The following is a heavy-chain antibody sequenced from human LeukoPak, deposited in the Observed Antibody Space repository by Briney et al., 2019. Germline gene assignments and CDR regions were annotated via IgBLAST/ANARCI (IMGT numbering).Heavy chain of an antibody. V-gene: IGHV4-30-4*08. CDR1: GGSISRGDYY. CDR2: IYYSGST. J-gene: IGHJ4*02. Sequence: SETLSITCTVSGGSISRGDYYWSGIRQPPGKGLEWIGYIYYSGSTYYNPSLKSRVTISVDTSKNQFSLKLSSVTAADTAVYYCAREGGYIDYWGQGTLVTVSS. D-gene: IGHD6-13*01. CDR3: AREGGYIDY.